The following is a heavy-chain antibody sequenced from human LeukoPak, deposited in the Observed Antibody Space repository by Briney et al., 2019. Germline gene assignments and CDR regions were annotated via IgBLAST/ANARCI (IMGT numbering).Heavy chain of an antibody. J-gene: IGHJ6*03. CDR2: ISGSGGST. V-gene: IGHV3-23*01. D-gene: IGHD3-22*01. Sequence: GGTLRLSCAASGFTFSSHGMSWVRQAPGKGLEWVSAISGSGGSTYYADSVKGRFTISRDNSKNTLYLQMNSLRAEDTAVYYCAKPYYYDSSGYYRSINYYYYYMDVWGKGTTVTISS. CDR3: AKPYYYDSSGYYRSINYYYYYMDV. CDR1: GFTFSSHG.